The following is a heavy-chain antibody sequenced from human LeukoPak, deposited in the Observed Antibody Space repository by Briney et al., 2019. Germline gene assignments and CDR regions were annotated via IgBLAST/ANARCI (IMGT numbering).Heavy chain of an antibody. J-gene: IGHJ5*02. CDR2: IYYSGST. CDR3: ARRARLSSWFDP. CDR1: GGSISSYY. V-gene: IGHV4-59*08. D-gene: IGHD2/OR15-2a*01. Sequence: PSETLSLTCTVSGGSISSYYWSWIRQPPGKGPEWIGYIYYSGSTNYNPSLKSRVTISVDTSKNQFSLKLSSVTAADTAVYYCARRARLSSWFDPWGQGTLVTVSS.